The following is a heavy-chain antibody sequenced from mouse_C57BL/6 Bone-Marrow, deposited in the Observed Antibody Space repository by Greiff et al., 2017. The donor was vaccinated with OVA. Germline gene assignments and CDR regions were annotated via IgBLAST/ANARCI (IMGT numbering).Heavy chain of an antibody. V-gene: IGHV1-7*01. CDR1: GYTFTSYW. CDR2: INPSSGYT. J-gene: IGHJ4*01. CDR3: ARDYGSRARAMDY. Sequence: VQRVESGAELAKPGASVKLSCKASGYTFTSYWMHWVKQRPGQGLEWIGYINPSSGYTKYNQKFKDKATLTADKSSSTAYMQLSSLTYEDSAVYYCARDYGSRARAMDYWGQGTSVTVSS. D-gene: IGHD1-1*01.